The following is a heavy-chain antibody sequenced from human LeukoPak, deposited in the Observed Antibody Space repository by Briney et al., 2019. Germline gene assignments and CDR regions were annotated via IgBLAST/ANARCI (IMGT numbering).Heavy chain of an antibody. J-gene: IGHJ6*02. Sequence: SETLSLTCTVSGVSISNNYWSWVRQPAGKGLEWVARIYTSGSTNYTPSLKSRFTMSVDKSKNQFSLKLNSVTAADTAVYYCARDFAASSSYGMDVWRQGTTVTVCS. V-gene: IGHV4-4*07. CDR2: IYTSGST. CDR3: ARDFAASSSYGMDV. D-gene: IGHD6-6*01. CDR1: GVSISNNY.